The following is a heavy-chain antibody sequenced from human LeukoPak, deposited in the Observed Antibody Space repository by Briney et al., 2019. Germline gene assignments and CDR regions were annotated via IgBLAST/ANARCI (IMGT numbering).Heavy chain of an antibody. V-gene: IGHV3-7*01. CDR3: ARGRNIDY. CDR2: IKQDGREK. J-gene: IGHJ4*02. CDR1: GFTFSISW. Sequence: GGSLRLSCAASGFTFSISWMSWVRQAPGTGLEGVATIKQDGREKYYVDSVKGRFTLSRDNAENSLYLQMNSLRAEDTAVYYCARGRNIDYWGQGTLVTVSS.